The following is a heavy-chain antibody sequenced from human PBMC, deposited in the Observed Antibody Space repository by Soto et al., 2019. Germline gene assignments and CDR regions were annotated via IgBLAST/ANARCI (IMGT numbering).Heavy chain of an antibody. CDR3: EKWTDDNNVQKGWLDP. Sequence: EVQLLESGGGLVQPGGSLRLSCAASGFTFNSYAMTWVRQAPGKGLEWVSTFIGSGGSTSYADSVRGRFTISRDNSKNTLFLQMNSLRAEDTAVYYCEKWTDDNNVQKGWLDPWGEGTLVTVSS. J-gene: IGHJ5*02. D-gene: IGHD1-1*01. CDR2: FIGSGGST. V-gene: IGHV3-23*01. CDR1: GFTFNSYA.